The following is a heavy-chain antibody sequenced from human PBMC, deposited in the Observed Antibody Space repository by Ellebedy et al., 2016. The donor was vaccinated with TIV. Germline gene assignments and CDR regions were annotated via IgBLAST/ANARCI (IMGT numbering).Heavy chain of an antibody. J-gene: IGHJ4*02. CDR3: ARDLKKRAAAGTELDY. CDR2: VSYDGSNK. CDR1: GFTFNSYA. V-gene: IGHV3-30-3*01. D-gene: IGHD6-13*01. Sequence: PGGSLRLSCAASGFTFNSYAIHWVRQAPGKGLEWVVVVSYDGSNKYYAASVKGRFTISRDNSKNTLYLQMNSLRAEDTAVYYCARDLKKRAAAGTELDYWGQGTLVTVSS.